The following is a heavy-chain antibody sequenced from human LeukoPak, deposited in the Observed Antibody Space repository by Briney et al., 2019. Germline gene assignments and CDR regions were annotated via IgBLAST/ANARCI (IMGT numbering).Heavy chain of an antibody. CDR1: GFTFSSYG. V-gene: IGHV3-30*18. D-gene: IGHD4-17*01. Sequence: GGSLRLSCAASGFTFSSYGMHWVRQAPGKGLEWVAVISYDGSNKYYADSVKGRFTISRDNSKNTLYLQMNSLRAEDTAVYYCAKSPDYGDLHFDYWGQGTLVTVSS. CDR2: ISYDGSNK. CDR3: AKSPDYGDLHFDY. J-gene: IGHJ4*02.